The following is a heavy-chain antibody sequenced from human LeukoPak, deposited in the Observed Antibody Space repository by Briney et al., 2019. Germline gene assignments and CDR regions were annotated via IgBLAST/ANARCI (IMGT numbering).Heavy chain of an antibody. CDR2: ISGSGGST. Sequence: TGGSVRLSCAASGFTFSSYAMSWVRQAPGKGLEWVSAISGSGGSTYYADSVKGRFTISRDNSKNTLYLQMNSLRAEDTAVYYCAKDFYSSSWYMTPPDYWGQGTLVTVSS. CDR3: AKDFYSSSWYMTPPDY. CDR1: GFTFSSYA. D-gene: IGHD6-13*01. V-gene: IGHV3-23*01. J-gene: IGHJ4*02.